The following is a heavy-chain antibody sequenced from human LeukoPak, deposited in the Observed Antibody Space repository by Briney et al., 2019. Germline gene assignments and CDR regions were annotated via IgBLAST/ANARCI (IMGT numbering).Heavy chain of an antibody. J-gene: IGHJ4*02. V-gene: IGHV4-4*07. CDR2: IYTSGST. Sequence: PSETLSLTCTVSAGSISSYYWSWIRQPAGEGREWIGRIYTSGSTNYNPSLKSRVTMSVDTSKNQFSLKLSSVTAADTAVYYCARDLIHGNYFDYWGQGTLVTVSS. CDR3: ARDLIHGNYFDY. CDR1: AGSISSYY. D-gene: IGHD2-8*01.